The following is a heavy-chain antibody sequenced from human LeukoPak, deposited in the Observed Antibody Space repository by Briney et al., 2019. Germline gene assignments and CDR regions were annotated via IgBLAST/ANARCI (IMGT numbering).Heavy chain of an antibody. CDR1: GFTFSGSA. V-gene: IGHV3-73*01. Sequence: GGSLKLSCAASGFTFSGSAMHWVRQASGKGLEWVGRIRSKANSYATAYAASVKGRFTISRDDSKNTAYLQMNSLKTEDTAVYYCARDHWHRGDLLYPIAAAAPYYFDYWGQGTLVTVSS. CDR3: ARDHWHRGDLLYPIAAAAPYYFDY. D-gene: IGHD6-13*01. CDR2: IRSKANSYAT. J-gene: IGHJ4*02.